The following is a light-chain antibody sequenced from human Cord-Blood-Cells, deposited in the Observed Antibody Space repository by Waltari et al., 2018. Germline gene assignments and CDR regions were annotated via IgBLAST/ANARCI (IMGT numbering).Light chain of an antibody. CDR3: MQALQTPPT. CDR2: LVS. J-gene: IGKJ1*01. Sequence: DIVMTQSPLSLPVTPGEPASISCRSSQSLLHSNGYNYLDWYLQKPGQCPQLLIYLVSNRAAGVPDRFRGSGSGTDCTLKISRVEAEDVGVYYCMQALQTPPTFGQGTKVEIK. CDR1: QSLLHSNGYNY. V-gene: IGKV2-28*01.